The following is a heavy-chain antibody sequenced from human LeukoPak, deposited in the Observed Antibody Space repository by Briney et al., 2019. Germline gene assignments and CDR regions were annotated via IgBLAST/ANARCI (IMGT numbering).Heavy chain of an antibody. D-gene: IGHD3-10*01. J-gene: IGHJ4*02. V-gene: IGHV4-28*01. CDR1: GYSITSSSW. CDR2: IYHSGTT. Sequence: PSDTLSLTCAVSGYSITSSSWWGWIRQPPGKGLEWIGYIYHSGTTYYNPSLQSRVTMSVDTSKNQFSLKLSSVTAVDTAVYYCARKEDVYYYFDYWGQGTLVTVSS. CDR3: ARKEDVYYYFDY.